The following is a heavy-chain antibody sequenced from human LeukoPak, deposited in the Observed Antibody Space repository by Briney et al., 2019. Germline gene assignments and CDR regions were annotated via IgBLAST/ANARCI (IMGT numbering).Heavy chain of an antibody. J-gene: IGHJ4*02. CDR2: INPNSGGT. CDR3: ARTTTNVLRFLEWPS. D-gene: IGHD3-3*01. Sequence: ASVKVSCKASGYTFTGYYMHWVRQAPGQGLEWMGWINPNSGGTNYAQKFQGRVTMTRDTSISTAYMELSRLRSDDTAVYYCARTTTNVLRFLEWPSWGQGTLVTVSS. V-gene: IGHV1-2*02. CDR1: GYTFTGYY.